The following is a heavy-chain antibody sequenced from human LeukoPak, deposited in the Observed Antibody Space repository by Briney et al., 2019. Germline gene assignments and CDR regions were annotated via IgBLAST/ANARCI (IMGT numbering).Heavy chain of an antibody. V-gene: IGHV3-23*01. J-gene: IGHJ5*02. CDR3: ARAPNDFWSGYNTDGDWFDP. D-gene: IGHD3-3*01. Sequence: GGSLRLSCAASGFTFSSYAMSWVRQAPGKGLEWVSAISGSGGSTYYADSVKGRFTISRDNSKNTLYLQMNSLRAEDTAVYYCARAPNDFWSGYNTDGDWFDPWGQGTLVTVSS. CDR1: GFTFSSYA. CDR2: ISGSGGST.